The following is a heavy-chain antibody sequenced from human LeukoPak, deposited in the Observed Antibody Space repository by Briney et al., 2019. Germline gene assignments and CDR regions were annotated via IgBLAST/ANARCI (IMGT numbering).Heavy chain of an antibody. CDR2: SKNKAYSYAT. CDR3: AREWELGGKAFDI. D-gene: IGHD1-26*01. Sequence: SGGSLRLSCTLSGFTLSDHFMDWVRQAPGKGLEWVGRSKNKAYSYATEYAASVKGRFTISRDDSQTSVYLQMNSLRSEDTAVYYCAREWELGGKAFDIWGQGTTVTVSS. CDR1: GFTLSDHF. V-gene: IGHV3-72*01. J-gene: IGHJ3*02.